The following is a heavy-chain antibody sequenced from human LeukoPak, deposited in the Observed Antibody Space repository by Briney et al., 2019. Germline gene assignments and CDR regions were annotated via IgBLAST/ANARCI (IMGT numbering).Heavy chain of an antibody. D-gene: IGHD2-21*01. Sequence: GASVKVSCKASGYTFTDYAMHWERQAPGHRLGWMGWINAGSGNTEYSQRFQGRVTITRDTSATTVYMELSSLKSEDTAVYYCARDIGVTAAYYYYGMDVWGQGTTVTVSS. J-gene: IGHJ6*02. CDR1: GYTFTDYA. V-gene: IGHV1-3*01. CDR3: ARDIGVTAAYYYYGMDV. CDR2: INAGSGNT.